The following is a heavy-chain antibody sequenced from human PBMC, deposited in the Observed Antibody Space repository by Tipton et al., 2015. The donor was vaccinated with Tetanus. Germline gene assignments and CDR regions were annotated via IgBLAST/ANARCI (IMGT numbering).Heavy chain of an antibody. CDR2: VYSTGTT. J-gene: IGHJ4*02. Sequence: TLSLTCAVSGDSLNSGHYWTWIRQAAGKGLEWIGRVYSTGTTDYSPSLKSRVTMSVDTSKNELSLRLTSVTAADTAVYYCAKEGLAAFDYWGQGTLVTVSS. D-gene: IGHD6-6*01. V-gene: IGHV4-4*07. CDR1: GDSLNSGHY. CDR3: AKEGLAAFDY.